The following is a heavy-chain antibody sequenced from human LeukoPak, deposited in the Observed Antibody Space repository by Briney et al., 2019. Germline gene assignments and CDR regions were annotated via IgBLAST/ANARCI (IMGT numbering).Heavy chain of an antibody. V-gene: IGHV4-59*12. Sequence: SETLSLTCTVSGDSISSYYWYWFRQPPGKELEWIACIYYSGITHYNPSLKSRVTISLDTSKNQFSLRLSSVTAADTAVYYCAREVAGYYGSGSYYNPYYFDYWGQGTLVTVSS. J-gene: IGHJ4*02. CDR3: AREVAGYYGSGSYYNPYYFDY. CDR1: GDSISSYY. CDR2: IYYSGIT. D-gene: IGHD3-10*01.